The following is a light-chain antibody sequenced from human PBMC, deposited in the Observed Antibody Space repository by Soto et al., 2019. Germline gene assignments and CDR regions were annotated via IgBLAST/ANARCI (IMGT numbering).Light chain of an antibody. CDR3: CSYAGIYTLV. CDR2: DVS. V-gene: IGLV2-11*01. J-gene: IGLJ2*01. CDR1: SSDVGGHNY. Sequence: QSALTQPRSVSGSPGQSVTISCTGTSSDVGGHNYVSWYQQHPGKAPKLMIYDVSKRPSGVPDRFSGSKSGNTASLTISGLQAEDEADYYCCSYAGIYTLVFGVGTKLTVL.